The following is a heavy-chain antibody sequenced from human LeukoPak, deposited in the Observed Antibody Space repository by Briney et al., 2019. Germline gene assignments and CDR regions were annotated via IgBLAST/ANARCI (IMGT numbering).Heavy chain of an antibody. CDR2: INPNSGGT. J-gene: IGHJ4*02. Sequence: GASVKVSCKASGYTFTGYYMHWVRQAPGQGLEWMGWINPNSGGTNYAQKFQGRVTMTRDTSISTAYMELSRLRSDDTAVYYCARGDILTGYYRGCSVDYWGQGTLVTVSS. CDR3: ARGDILTGYYRGCSVDY. D-gene: IGHD3-9*01. CDR1: GYTFTGYY. V-gene: IGHV1-2*02.